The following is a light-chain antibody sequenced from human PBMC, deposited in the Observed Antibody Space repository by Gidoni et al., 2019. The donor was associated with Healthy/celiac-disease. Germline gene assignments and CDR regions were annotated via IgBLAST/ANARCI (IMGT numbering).Light chain of an antibody. CDR3: QQYYSTPPFT. CDR1: QSVLYSSNNKNY. Sequence: DIVITQSPDSLAFSLGERATINCKSSQSVLYSSNNKNYLAWYQQKPGQPPKLLIYWASTRESGVPDRFSGSGSGTDFTLTISSLQAEDVAVYYCQQYYSTPPFTFGPGSKVDIK. CDR2: WAS. V-gene: IGKV4-1*01. J-gene: IGKJ3*01.